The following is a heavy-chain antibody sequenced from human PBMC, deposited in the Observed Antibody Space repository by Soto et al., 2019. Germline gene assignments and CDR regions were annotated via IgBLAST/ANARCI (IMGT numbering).Heavy chain of an antibody. CDR3: ASMIGDPALSFDS. CDR2: IFYSGST. CDR1: GGSISSYY. J-gene: IGHJ5*01. D-gene: IGHD3-10*02. Sequence: QVQLQESGPGLVKPSETLSLTCTVSGGSISSYYWSWIRQPPGKGLEWIGFIFYSGSTSYNPSLKTRVTISIYTSEYQFSLKLNSVTAAATAVYYCASMIGDPALSFDSCGQGTLVAVSS. V-gene: IGHV4-59*01.